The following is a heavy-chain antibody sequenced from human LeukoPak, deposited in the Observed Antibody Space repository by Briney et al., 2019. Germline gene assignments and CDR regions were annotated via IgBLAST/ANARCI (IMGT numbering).Heavy chain of an antibody. J-gene: IGHJ3*01. CDR2: MCYTGST. V-gene: IGHV4-39*07. D-gene: IGHD1-1*01. CDR3: ARGVRV. Sequence: SETLSLTCTVSGASISSTGYQWGWIRQARGKGVEWIGSMCYTGSTYYHRSLKSRVTKSVDTSKKQFSLKLSSVTAADTAVYYFARGVRVWGQGTMVTVPS. CDR1: GASISSTGYQ.